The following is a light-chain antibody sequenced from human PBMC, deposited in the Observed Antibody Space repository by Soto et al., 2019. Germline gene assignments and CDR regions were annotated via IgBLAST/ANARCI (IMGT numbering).Light chain of an antibody. V-gene: IGKV3-15*01. CDR3: QQYNNWSPGT. Sequence: EIVMTQSPATLSVSPGERATLSCRASQSVSSNLAWYQQKPGQAPRLLIYGASTKAPGIPARFSASGSGTEFTLTISSLQSDDFAGYYCQQYNNWSPGTFGHGTNVEIK. J-gene: IGKJ1*01. CDR2: GAS. CDR1: QSVSSN.